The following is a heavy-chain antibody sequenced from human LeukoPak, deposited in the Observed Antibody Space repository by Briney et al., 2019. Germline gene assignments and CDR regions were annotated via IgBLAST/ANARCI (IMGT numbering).Heavy chain of an antibody. D-gene: IGHD3-9*01. CDR1: GITFNA. J-gene: IGHJ4*02. CDR2: TWYDGRNK. CDR3: AREESPPFPDILTGYHDY. Sequence: GGSLRLSCAASGITFNAIHWVRQAPGKGLEWVALTWYDGRNKYYADSVKGRFTISRDNSKNTLYLQMNSLRAEDTAVYYCAREESPPFPDILTGYHDYWGQGTLVTVSS. V-gene: IGHV3-30*02.